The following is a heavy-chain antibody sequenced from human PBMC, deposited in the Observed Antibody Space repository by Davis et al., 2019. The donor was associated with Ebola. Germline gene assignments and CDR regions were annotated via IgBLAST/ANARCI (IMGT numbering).Heavy chain of an antibody. CDR1: GYTFTSYG. CDR2: ISAYNGNT. Sequence: ASVKVSCKASGYTFTSYGISWVRQAPGQGLEWMGWISAYNGNTNYAQKLQGRVTMTTDTSTSTAYMELRSLRSDDTAVYYCARDLSPGSSGYSSGWYVPNHGGDYYYGMDVWGQGTTVTVSS. J-gene: IGHJ6*02. CDR3: ARDLSPGSSGYSSGWYVPNHGGDYYYGMDV. V-gene: IGHV1-18*01. D-gene: IGHD6-19*01.